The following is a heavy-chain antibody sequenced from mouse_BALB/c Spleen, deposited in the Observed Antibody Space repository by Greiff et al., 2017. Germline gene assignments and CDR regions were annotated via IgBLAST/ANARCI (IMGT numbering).Heavy chain of an antibody. CDR2: ISYSGST. D-gene: IGHD1-1*01. V-gene: IGHV3-8*02. J-gene: IGHJ3*01. CDR3: ARPLYYGSSGWFAY. Sequence: EVQRVESGPSLVKPSQTLSLTCSVTGDSITSGYWNWIRKFPGNKLEYMGYISYSGSTYYNPSLKSRISITRDTSKNQYYLQLNSVTTEDTATYYCARPLYYGSSGWFAYWGQGTLVTVSA. CDR1: GDSITSGY.